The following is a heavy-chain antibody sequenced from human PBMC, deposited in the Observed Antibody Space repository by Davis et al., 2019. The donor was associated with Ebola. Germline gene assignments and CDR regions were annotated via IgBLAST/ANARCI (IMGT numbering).Heavy chain of an antibody. CDR3: ARRNWFDP. Sequence: PGGSLRLSCAASGFTFSSYSMNWVRQAPGKGLEWVSDITVTSNYTYYADSVKGRFTISRDNAKNSLYLQMNSLRAEDTAVYYGARRNWFDPWGQGTLVTVSS. CDR1: GFTFSSYS. CDR2: ITVTSNYT. V-gene: IGHV3-21*01. J-gene: IGHJ5*02.